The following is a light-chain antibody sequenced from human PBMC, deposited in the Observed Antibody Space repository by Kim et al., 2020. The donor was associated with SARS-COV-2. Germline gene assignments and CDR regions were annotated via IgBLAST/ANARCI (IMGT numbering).Light chain of an antibody. CDR3: QAWDSSTAV. J-gene: IGLJ2*01. V-gene: IGLV3-1*01. Sequence: VSPGQTASITYSGDKLGDKYACWYQQKPGQSPVLVIYQDSKRPSGIPERFSGSNSGNTATLTISGTQAMDEADYYCQAWDSSTAVFGGGTKLTVL. CDR1: KLGDKY. CDR2: QDS.